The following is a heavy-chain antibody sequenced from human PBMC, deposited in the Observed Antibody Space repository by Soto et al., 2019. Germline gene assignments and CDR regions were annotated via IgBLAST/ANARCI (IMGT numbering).Heavy chain of an antibody. CDR2: INAGNGNT. V-gene: IGHV1-3*01. J-gene: IGHJ5*02. CDR3: ARDLEQWLVCGWFDP. Sequence: ASVKVSCKASGYTFTSYAMHWVRQAPGQRLEWMEWINAGNGNTKYSQKFQGRVTITRDTSASTAYMELSSLRSEDTAVYYCARDLEQWLVCGWFDPWGQGTLVTVSS. D-gene: IGHD6-19*01. CDR1: GYTFTSYA.